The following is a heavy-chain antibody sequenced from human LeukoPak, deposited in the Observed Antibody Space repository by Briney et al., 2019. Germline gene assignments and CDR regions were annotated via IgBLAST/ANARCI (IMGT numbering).Heavy chain of an antibody. J-gene: IGHJ4*02. D-gene: IGHD3-3*01. Sequence: GGSLRLSCVASGFTFGKYWMSWVRQAPGKGLEWVANVKQDGSETYYVDSVKGRFTISRDNAKNSLYLQVNSLRAEDTAVYYCAREAGPYDFWSGYSHWGQGTLVTVSS. CDR3: AREAGPYDFWSGYSH. CDR2: VKQDGSET. CDR1: GFTFGKYW. V-gene: IGHV3-7*01.